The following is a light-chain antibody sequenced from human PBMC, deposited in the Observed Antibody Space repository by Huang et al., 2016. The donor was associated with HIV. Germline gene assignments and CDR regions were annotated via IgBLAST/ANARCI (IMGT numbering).Light chain of an antibody. CDR1: QGISNY. CDR2: DGS. CDR3: QKFNSVPFT. Sequence: DIQMTQSPSSLSASVGDRVTITCRASQGISNYLAWYQQKPGQVPKLLISDGSTLQSGVPSRVSGGGSGTDFTLTISSLQPEDVATYYCQKFNSVPFTFGGGTKVEIK. J-gene: IGKJ4*01. V-gene: IGKV1-27*01.